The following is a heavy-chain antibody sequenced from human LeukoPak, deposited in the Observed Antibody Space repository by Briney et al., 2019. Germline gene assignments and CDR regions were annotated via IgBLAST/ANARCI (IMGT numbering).Heavy chain of an antibody. Sequence: GGSLRLSCVLSGFTFSGYSMIWVRQAPGKGLEWISYISSSSSTVYYADSVKGRFTISRDNAKNPLYLQMNSLRDEDTAVYYCAREAAYSFDYWGQGTLVTVSS. J-gene: IGHJ4*02. D-gene: IGHD1-26*01. CDR2: ISSSSSTV. CDR1: GFTFSGYS. CDR3: AREAAYSFDY. V-gene: IGHV3-48*02.